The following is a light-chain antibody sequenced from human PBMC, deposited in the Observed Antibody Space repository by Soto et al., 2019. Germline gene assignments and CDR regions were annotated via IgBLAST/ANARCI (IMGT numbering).Light chain of an antibody. CDR1: QSVSRY. V-gene: IGKV3-11*01. CDR3: QQRYIGLT. J-gene: IGKJ4*01. Sequence: EVVLTQSPVTLSLSPGERATLSCRASQSVSRYLAWYQQKPGQAPRLLVYDASNRATSIPARFSGSGSGTDFTLTISSLEPEAFAVYYCQQRYIGLTFGGGNKVEMK. CDR2: DAS.